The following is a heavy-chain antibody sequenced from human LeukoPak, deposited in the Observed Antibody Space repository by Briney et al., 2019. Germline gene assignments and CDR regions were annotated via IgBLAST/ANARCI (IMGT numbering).Heavy chain of an antibody. CDR3: TTEGAHYDILTGYYLGGLGGFDY. J-gene: IGHJ4*02. CDR1: GFTFSNAW. D-gene: IGHD3-9*01. Sequence: GGSPRLSCAASGFTFSNAWMSWVRQAPGKGLEWVGRIKSKTDGGTTDYAAPVKGRFTISRDDSKNTLYLQMNSLKTEDTAVYYCTTEGAHYDILTGYYLGGLGGFDYWGQGTLVTVSS. V-gene: IGHV3-15*01. CDR2: IKSKTDGGTT.